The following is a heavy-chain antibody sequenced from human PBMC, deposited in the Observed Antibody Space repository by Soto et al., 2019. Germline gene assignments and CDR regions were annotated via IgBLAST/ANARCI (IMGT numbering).Heavy chain of an antibody. V-gene: IGHV3-49*03. J-gene: IGHJ4*02. CDR2: IRSKAYGGTT. D-gene: IGHD3-3*01. Sequence: GGSLRLSCTASGFTFGDYAMGWFRQAPGKGLEWVGFIRSKAYGGTTEYAASVKGRFTISRDDSKSIAYLQMNSLKTEDTAVYYCTTTYYDFWSGYYDFAYWGQGTLVTVSS. CDR1: GFTFGDYA. CDR3: TTTYYDFWSGYYDFAY.